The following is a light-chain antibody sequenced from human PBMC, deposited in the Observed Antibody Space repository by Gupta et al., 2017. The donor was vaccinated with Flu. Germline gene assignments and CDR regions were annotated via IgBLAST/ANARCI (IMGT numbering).Light chain of an antibody. V-gene: IGLV3-21*02. CDR2: DDS. Sequence: SYVVTQPPSVSVAPGQTATVACGGDNIGHQSVHWYQQKPGQAPLLVVFDDSDRPSGIPERFSGSNSGNTATLTITRVEAGDEADYYCQVWETTSHPRYVFGTGTKVTVL. J-gene: IGLJ1*01. CDR3: QVWETTSHPRYV. CDR1: NIGHQS.